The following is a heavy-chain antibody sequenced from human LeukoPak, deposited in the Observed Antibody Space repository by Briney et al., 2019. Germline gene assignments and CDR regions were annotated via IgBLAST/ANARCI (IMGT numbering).Heavy chain of an antibody. Sequence: PSETLSLTCIDAGYSISVSNWWNWVRQPPGKGLEWIGEIYHSGSTNYNPSLKSRVTISVDKSKNQFSLKLTSVTAADTAVYYCARDKNGSGNVWGQGTAVTVSS. J-gene: IGHJ6*02. D-gene: IGHD3-10*01. V-gene: IGHV4/OR15-8*01. CDR1: GYSISVSNW. CDR3: ARDKNGSGNV. CDR2: IYHSGST.